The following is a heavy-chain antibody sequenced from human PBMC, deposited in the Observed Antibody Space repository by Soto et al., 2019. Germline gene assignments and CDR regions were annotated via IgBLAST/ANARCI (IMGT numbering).Heavy chain of an antibody. CDR3: TRAYGAETFDF. J-gene: IGHJ5*01. V-gene: IGHV1-8*02. CDR2: MNPNSGNT. CDR1: GYTFNNYD. D-gene: IGHD3-10*01. Sequence: ASVKVSCKASGYTFNNYDIHWVRQAPGHGLEWMGWMNPNSGNTGYAQNFRGRVTMTQNTAIGTAYMELSSLRSDDTATYFCTRAYGAETFDFWGQGTRVTVSS.